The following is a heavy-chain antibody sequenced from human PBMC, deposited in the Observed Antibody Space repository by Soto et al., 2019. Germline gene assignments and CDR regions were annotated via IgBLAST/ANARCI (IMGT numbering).Heavy chain of an antibody. CDR1: DGSISSYY. CDR3: ARGYGRTFDY. V-gene: IGHV4-59*01. D-gene: IGHD1-20*01. J-gene: IGHJ4*02. CDR2: IYYSGST. Sequence: SETLSVACTVSDGSISSYYWSWIRQPPGKGLEWIGYIYYSGSTNYNPSLKSRVTISVDTSKNQFSLKLSSVTAADTAVYYCARGYGRTFDYWGQGTLVTVSS.